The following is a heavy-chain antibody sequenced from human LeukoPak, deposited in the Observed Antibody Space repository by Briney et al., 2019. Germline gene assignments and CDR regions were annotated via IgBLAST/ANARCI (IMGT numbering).Heavy chain of an antibody. CDR1: GYTFTSCG. CDR2: ISAYYGNT. V-gene: IGHV1-18*01. CDR3: ARVPYCGGDCYGYFDY. D-gene: IGHD2-21*02. J-gene: IGHJ4*02. Sequence: GASLKVSCKASGYTFTSCGISWVRQAPGQGLEWMGWISAYYGNTNYAQKVQGRLTMTTDTSTSTAYMELRSLRSDDTAVYYCARVPYCGGDCYGYFDYWGQGTLVTVSS.